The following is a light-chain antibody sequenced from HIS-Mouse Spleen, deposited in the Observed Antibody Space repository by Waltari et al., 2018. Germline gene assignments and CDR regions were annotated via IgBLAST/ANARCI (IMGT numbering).Light chain of an antibody. Sequence: SYVLTHPPSVSVAPGKTARITCGGTNIGSTSVHWTQQKPGQAPVLGVYDDSDRPSGIPERFSGSNSGNTATLTISRVEAGDEADYYCQVWDSSSEHVVFGGGTKLTVL. CDR3: QVWDSSSEHVV. CDR2: DDS. CDR1: NIGSTS. V-gene: IGLV3-21*03. J-gene: IGLJ2*01.